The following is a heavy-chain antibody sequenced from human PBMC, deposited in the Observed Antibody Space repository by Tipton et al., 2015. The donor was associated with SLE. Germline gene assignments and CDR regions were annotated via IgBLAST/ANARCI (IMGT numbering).Heavy chain of an antibody. CDR1: GFSFSSYA. D-gene: IGHD3-10*01. CDR2: IPYDGSNN. Sequence: RSLRLSCAASGFSFSSYAMHWVRQAPGKGLEWVALIPYDGSNNYYADSVKGRFTISRDNSKNTLYLQMNSLRAEDTAVYYCARDGHDSGSFGAFDIWGQGTMVTVSS. J-gene: IGHJ3*02. V-gene: IGHV3-30-3*01. CDR3: ARDGHDSGSFGAFDI.